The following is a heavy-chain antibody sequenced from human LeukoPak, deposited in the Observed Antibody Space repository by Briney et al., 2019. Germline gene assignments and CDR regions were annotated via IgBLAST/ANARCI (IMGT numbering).Heavy chain of an antibody. D-gene: IGHD3-10*01. Sequence: GGSLRLSCEASGVSFRSYWMTWVRRAPGKGPEWGANIRQDESERYYVDSVKGRFTISRDNAKTSLYLHMNSLRAEDTALYYCARLSAYYYGSYFYYYMEVWGKGTTVTVSS. CDR1: GVSFRSYW. CDR3: ARLSAYYYGSYFYYYMEV. CDR2: IRQDESER. V-gene: IGHV3-7*01. J-gene: IGHJ6*03.